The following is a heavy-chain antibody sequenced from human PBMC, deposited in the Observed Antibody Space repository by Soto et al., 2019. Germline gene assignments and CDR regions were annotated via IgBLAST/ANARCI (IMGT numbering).Heavy chain of an antibody. J-gene: IGHJ6*02. CDR1: GFTFDDYG. Sequence: GGSLRLSCAASGFTFDDYGMSWVRQAPGKGLEWVSGINWNGGSTGYADSVKGRFTISRDNAKNSLYLQMNSLRAEDTALYYCARAGITIFGVVETDPYYYYGMDVWGQGTTVTVSS. CDR3: ARAGITIFGVVETDPYYYYGMDV. D-gene: IGHD3-3*01. V-gene: IGHV3-20*04. CDR2: INWNGGST.